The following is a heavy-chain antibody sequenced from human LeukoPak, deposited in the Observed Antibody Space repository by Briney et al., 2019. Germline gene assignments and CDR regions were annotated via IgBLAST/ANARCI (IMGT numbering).Heavy chain of an antibody. CDR3: ARRDDSSGYHKIFDY. J-gene: IGHJ4*02. Sequence: PSETLSLTCTVSGGSISSGPYYWGWIRQPPGKGLEWVGNIYYGENTYYNPSLKSRVTISIDTSKNQFYLKLSSLTAADTAVYYCARRDDSSGYHKIFDYWGPGTLVTVSS. CDR1: GGSISSGPYY. D-gene: IGHD3-22*01. CDR2: IYYGENT. V-gene: IGHV4-39*01.